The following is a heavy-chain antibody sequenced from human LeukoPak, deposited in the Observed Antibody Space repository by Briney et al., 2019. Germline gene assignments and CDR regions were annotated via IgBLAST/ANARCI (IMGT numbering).Heavy chain of an antibody. J-gene: IGHJ4*02. D-gene: IGHD2-2*01. CDR3: ASVVVPAAMVFDY. V-gene: IGHV3-30-3*01. CDR1: GFTFSSYA. CDR2: ISYDGSNK. Sequence: PGGSLRLSCAASGFTFSSYAMHWVRQAPGKGLEWVAVISYDGSNKYYADSVKGRFTISRDNSKNTLYLQMNSLRAEDTAVYYCASVVVPAAMVFDYWGQGTLVTVSS.